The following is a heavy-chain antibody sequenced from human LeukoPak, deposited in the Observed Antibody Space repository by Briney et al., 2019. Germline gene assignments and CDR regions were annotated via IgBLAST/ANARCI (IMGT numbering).Heavy chain of an antibody. Sequence: PGGSVRLSCAASGFTFSSYWMHWVRQAPGKGLVWVSRINSDGSSTSYADSVKGRFTISRDNSKNTLYLQMNSLRAEDTAVSYCAGYAYGDYVSITYAFDIWGQGTMDTVSS. CDR2: INSDGSST. V-gene: IGHV3-74*01. J-gene: IGHJ3*02. D-gene: IGHD4-17*01. CDR3: AGYAYGDYVSITYAFDI. CDR1: GFTFSSYW.